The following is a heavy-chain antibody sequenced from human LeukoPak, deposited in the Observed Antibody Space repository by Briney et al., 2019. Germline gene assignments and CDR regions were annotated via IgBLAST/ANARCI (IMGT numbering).Heavy chain of an antibody. CDR3: ARVTRGSSVDY. CDR2: INHSGST. CDR1: GVSFSGYY. J-gene: IGHJ4*02. D-gene: IGHD1-26*01. Sequence: SETLSLTCAVYGVSFSGYYWSWIRQPPGKGLEWIGEINHSGSTNYNPSLKSRVTISVDTSKNQFSLRLSSVTAADTAVCYCARVTRGSSVDYWGQGTLVTVSS. V-gene: IGHV4-34*01.